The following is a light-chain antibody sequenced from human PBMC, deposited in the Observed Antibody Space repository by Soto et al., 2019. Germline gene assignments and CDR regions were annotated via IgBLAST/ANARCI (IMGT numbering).Light chain of an antibody. CDR1: QGISNY. CDR3: QKYNTAPRT. J-gene: IGKJ1*01. V-gene: IGKV1-27*01. Sequence: DIPMTQSPSSLSPSVGDRVTITCRASQGISNYLAWYQQKPGKVPKLQIYAASTLQSGVPSRFSGSGSGTDFTVTISSLQPEHVASYYCQKYNTAPRTFGQGTNEDIK. CDR2: AAS.